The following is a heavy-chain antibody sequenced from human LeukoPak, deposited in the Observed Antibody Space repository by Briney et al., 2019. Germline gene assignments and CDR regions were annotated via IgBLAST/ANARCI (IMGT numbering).Heavy chain of an antibody. V-gene: IGHV3-11*04. CDR2: ISSVSSTI. CDR3: AELGITMIGGV. CDR1: GGSISSGGYS. J-gene: IGHJ6*04. D-gene: IGHD3-10*02. Sequence: LSLTCAVSGGSISSGGYSWSWIRQAPGKGLEWVSYISSVSSTIFYADSVKGRFNISRDNVKNSLYLQMNSLRAEDTAVYYCAELGITMIGGVWGKGTTVTISS.